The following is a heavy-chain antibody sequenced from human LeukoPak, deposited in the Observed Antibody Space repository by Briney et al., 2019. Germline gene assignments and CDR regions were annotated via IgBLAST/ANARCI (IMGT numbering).Heavy chain of an antibody. CDR3: ARLALGYCSGGSCHFVY. CDR2: IYPGDSDT. J-gene: IGHJ4*02. D-gene: IGHD2-15*01. V-gene: IGHV5-51*01. Sequence: GESLKIYSKASGYSLDIYWIGWVRQMPGKGLEWMGIIYPGDSDTRYSPSFQGQVTISADRAISTAYLQWSSLKASDTAMYYCARLALGYCSGGSCHFVYWAQGTLVTVSS. CDR1: GYSLDIYW.